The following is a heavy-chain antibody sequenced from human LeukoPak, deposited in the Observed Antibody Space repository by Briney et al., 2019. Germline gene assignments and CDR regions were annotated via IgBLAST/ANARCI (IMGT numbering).Heavy chain of an antibody. V-gene: IGHV3-53*01. CDR1: GLTVNTNY. CDR2: IYSGGIT. J-gene: IGHJ6*04. Sequence: GRSLRLSCAASGLTVNTNYMNWVRQAPGKGLEWVSVIYSGGITDYADSVKGRFTISRDNSNNTVYLQMNRLRAEDTAVYYCAREIGYYFDSNDSRLRGRLDVWGIGTTVIVSS. D-gene: IGHD3-22*01. CDR3: AREIGYYFDSNDSRLRGRLDV.